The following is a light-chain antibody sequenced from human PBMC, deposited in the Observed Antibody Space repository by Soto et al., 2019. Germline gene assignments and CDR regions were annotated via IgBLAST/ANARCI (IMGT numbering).Light chain of an antibody. CDR3: QQYGSSGT. CDR1: HSVSSY. J-gene: IGKJ1*01. V-gene: IGKV3-11*01. CDR2: DAS. Sequence: EIVFTESPATLSLSPGARATLSCRASHSVSSYLAWYQQKPGQAPRLLIYDASSRATGIPDRFSGSGSETDFTLTISDVEPEDFAVYYCQQYGSSGTFGQGTKVDIK.